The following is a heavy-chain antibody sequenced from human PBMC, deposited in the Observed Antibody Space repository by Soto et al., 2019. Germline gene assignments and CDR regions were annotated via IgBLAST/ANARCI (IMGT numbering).Heavy chain of an antibody. CDR3: ARGPAVAGAGWWFDP. CDR1: GGSISSYY. CDR2: IYYSGST. Sequence: SETLSLTCTLSGGSISSYYWSWIRQPPGKGLEWIGYIYYSGSTNYNPSLKSRVTISIDTSKSHFSLKLSSLTAADTAVYSCARGPAVAGAGWWFDPWGQGTLVTVSS. V-gene: IGHV4-59*01. D-gene: IGHD6-19*01. J-gene: IGHJ5*02.